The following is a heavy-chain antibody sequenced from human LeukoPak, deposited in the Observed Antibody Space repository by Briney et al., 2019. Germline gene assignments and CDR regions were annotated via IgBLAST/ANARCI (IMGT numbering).Heavy chain of an antibody. CDR3: ARIYAIAARSSFVY. CDR2: MNPNSGNI. V-gene: IGHV1-8*01. D-gene: IGHD6-6*01. CDR1: GYTLTSYH. J-gene: IGHJ4*02. Sequence: ASVKDSCKASGYTLTSYHINWLRQAAGQGLEWMGWMNPNSGNIGYAQKFQGRVTMTRNTSISTAYMELSSLRYEETAVYYCARIYAIAARSSFVYWGQGTLVTVSS.